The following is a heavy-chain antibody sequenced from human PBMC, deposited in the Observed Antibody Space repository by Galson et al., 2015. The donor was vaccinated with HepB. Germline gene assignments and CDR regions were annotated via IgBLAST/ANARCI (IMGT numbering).Heavy chain of an antibody. D-gene: IGHD4/OR15-4a*01. CDR3: VKDVANYLENGWDV. CDR1: GFTFSQFA. Sequence: SLRLSCAASGFTFSQFAMSWVRQAPGKGLEWVSAVSGSGGSTYYAASVRGRFTISRDNSRSTLFLQMNSLRAEDTAQYYRVKDVANYLENGWDVWGQGTTVTVSS. CDR2: VSGSGGST. V-gene: IGHV3-23*01. J-gene: IGHJ6*02.